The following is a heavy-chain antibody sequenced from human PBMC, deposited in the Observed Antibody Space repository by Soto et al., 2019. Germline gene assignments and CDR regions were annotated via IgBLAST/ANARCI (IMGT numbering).Heavy chain of an antibody. CDR2: INSDGSST. D-gene: IGHD5-18*01. CDR3: ARVGIQLYYYGMDV. CDR1: VFTFSSYW. J-gene: IGHJ6*02. Sequence: PGGSLRLSCAASVFTFSSYWMHWVRQAPGKGLVWVSRINSDGSSTSYADSVKGRFTISRDNAKNTLYLQMNSLRAEDTAVYYCARVGIQLYYYGMDVWGQGTTVTVSS. V-gene: IGHV3-74*01.